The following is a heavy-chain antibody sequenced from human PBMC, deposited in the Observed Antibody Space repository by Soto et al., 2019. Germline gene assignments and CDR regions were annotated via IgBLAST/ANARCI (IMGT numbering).Heavy chain of an antibody. CDR3: ARCLRSSGWYFLLDY. Sequence: SETLSLTCTVSGGSISSGDYYCSWIRQPPGKGLEWIGYIYSSGSTYYNPSLKSRVTISVDTSKNQFSLKLSSVTAADTAVYYCARCLRSSGWYFLLDYWGQGTLVTVSS. CDR1: GGSISSGDYY. J-gene: IGHJ4*02. CDR2: IYSSGST. D-gene: IGHD6-19*01. V-gene: IGHV4-30-4*01.